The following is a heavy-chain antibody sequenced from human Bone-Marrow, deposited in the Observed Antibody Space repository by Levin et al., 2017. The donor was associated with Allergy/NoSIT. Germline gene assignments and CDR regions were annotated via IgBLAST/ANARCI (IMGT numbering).Heavy chain of an antibody. Sequence: GESLKISCAASGFTFSSYGMHWVRQAPGKGLEWVAVISYDGSNKYYADSVKGRFTISRDNSKNTLYLQMNSLRAEDTAVYYCAKDYAYFFDYWGQGTLVTVSS. CDR1: GFTFSSYG. CDR3: AKDYAYFFDY. D-gene: IGHD3-16*01. CDR2: ISYDGSNK. V-gene: IGHV3-30*18. J-gene: IGHJ4*02.